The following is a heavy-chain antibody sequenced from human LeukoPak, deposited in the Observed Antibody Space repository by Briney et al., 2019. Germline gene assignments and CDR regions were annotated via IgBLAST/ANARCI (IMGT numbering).Heavy chain of an antibody. D-gene: IGHD6-13*01. CDR3: ARAAAGEDYYYYYMDV. CDR1: GFTFRSYA. J-gene: IGHJ6*03. V-gene: IGHV3-30*01. Sequence: GGSLRLSCAASGFTFRSYAMHGVRQAPGKGLEWVAVISYDGSNKYYADSVRGRFTISRDNSKNTLYLQMNSLRAEDTAVYYCARAAAGEDYYYYYMDVWGKGTTVTVSS. CDR2: ISYDGSNK.